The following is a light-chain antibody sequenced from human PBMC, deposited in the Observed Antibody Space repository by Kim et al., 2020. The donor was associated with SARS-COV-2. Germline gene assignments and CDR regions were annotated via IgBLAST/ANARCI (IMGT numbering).Light chain of an antibody. CDR1: QTISPW. CDR2: KTS. V-gene: IGKV1-5*03. CDR3: LEYHTYS. J-gene: IGKJ1*01. Sequence: LSASLGDRVTITCRASQTISPWLAWYQQKPGKAPKLLIYKTSNLESGVPSRFSGSGSETEFTLTISSLQPDDLATYFCLEYHTYSFGQGTKVDIK.